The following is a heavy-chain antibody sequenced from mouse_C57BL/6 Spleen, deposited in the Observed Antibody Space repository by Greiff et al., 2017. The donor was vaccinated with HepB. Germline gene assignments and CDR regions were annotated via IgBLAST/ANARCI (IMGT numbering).Heavy chain of an antibody. CDR3: ARDGHRPFDY. V-gene: IGHV3-6*01. D-gene: IGHD3-1*01. CDR2: ISYDGSN. J-gene: IGHJ2*01. CDR1: GYSITSGYY. Sequence: EVQLQESGPGLVKPSQSLSLTCSVTGYSITSGYYWNWIRQFPGNKLEWMGYISYDGSNNYNPSLKNRISITRDTSKNQFFLKLNSVTTEDTATYYCARDGHRPFDYWGQGTTLTVSS.